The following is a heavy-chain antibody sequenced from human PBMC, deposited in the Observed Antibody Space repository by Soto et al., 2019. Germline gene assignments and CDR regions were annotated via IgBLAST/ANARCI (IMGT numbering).Heavy chain of an antibody. D-gene: IGHD2-2*01. CDR3: ARHSSAACTTSNDY. CDR2: IDPSDSYT. CDR1: GYSFTSYW. V-gene: IGHV5-10-1*01. J-gene: IGHJ4*02. Sequence: PGESLKISCKGSGYSFTSYWISWVRQMPGKGLGWVGRIDPSDSYTNYSPSFQGHVTISADKSISTAYPQWSSLMASDTAMYYCARHSSAACTTSNDYWGQGTLVTVSS.